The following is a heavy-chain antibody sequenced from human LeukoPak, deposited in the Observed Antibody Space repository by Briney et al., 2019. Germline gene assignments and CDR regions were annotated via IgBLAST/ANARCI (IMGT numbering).Heavy chain of an antibody. V-gene: IGHV4-31*03. J-gene: IGHJ5*02. CDR3: AGNVVPAAIPRFDP. CDR2: IYYSGST. CDR1: GGSISSGGYY. D-gene: IGHD2-2*01. Sequence: SQTLSFTCTVSGGSISSGGYYWSWIRQHPGKGLEWIGYIYYSGSTYYNPSLKSRVTISVDTSKNQFSLKLSSVTAADTAVYYCAGNVVPAAIPRFDPWGQGTLVTVSS.